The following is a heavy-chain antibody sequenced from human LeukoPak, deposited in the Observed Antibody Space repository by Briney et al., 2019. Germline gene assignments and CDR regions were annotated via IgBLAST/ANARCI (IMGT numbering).Heavy chain of an antibody. J-gene: IGHJ4*02. CDR1: GFTFSSYA. D-gene: IGHD2-21*02. CDR3: AKDWGAYCGGDCYGFDY. Sequence: GGSLRLSCAASGFTFSSYAMSWVRQAPGKGLEWVSAISGSGGSTYYADSVKGRFTISRDKSKNTLYLQMISLRAEDTAVYYCAKDWGAYCGGDCYGFDYWGQGTLVTVSS. CDR2: ISGSGGST. V-gene: IGHV3-23*01.